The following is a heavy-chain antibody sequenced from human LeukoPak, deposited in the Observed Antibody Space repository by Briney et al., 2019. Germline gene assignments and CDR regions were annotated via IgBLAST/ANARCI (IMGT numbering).Heavy chain of an antibody. V-gene: IGHV3-23*01. Sequence: PGGSLRLSCAASGFTVSSNYLSWVRQAPGKGLEWVSAIGGSGDNTYYADSVKGRFTISRENSKNTLNLQMNSLRAEDTAVYYCAKGVWNCGGDCYSTFDYWGQGTLVTVSS. D-gene: IGHD2-21*02. J-gene: IGHJ4*02. CDR1: GFTVSSNY. CDR3: AKGVWNCGGDCYSTFDY. CDR2: IGGSGDNT.